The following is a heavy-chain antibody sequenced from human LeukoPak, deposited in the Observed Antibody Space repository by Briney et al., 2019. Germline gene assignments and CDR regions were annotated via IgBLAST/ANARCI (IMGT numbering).Heavy chain of an antibody. CDR3: ARAHGDFDAFDI. J-gene: IGHJ3*02. D-gene: IGHD4-17*01. Sequence: GGSLRLSCAAFGFTFSSYWMSWVRQAPGKGLEWVANIKQDGSEKYYVDSVKGRFTISRDNAKNSLYLQMNSLRAEDTAVYYCARAHGDFDAFDIWGQGTMVTVSS. CDR1: GFTFSSYW. CDR2: IKQDGSEK. V-gene: IGHV3-7*01.